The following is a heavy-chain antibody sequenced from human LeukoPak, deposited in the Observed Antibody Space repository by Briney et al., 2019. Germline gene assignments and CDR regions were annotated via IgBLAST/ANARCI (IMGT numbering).Heavy chain of an antibody. CDR1: GGSISSYY. Sequence: SETLSLTCTVSGGSISSYYWSWIRQPPGKGLEWIGYIYYSGSTNYNPSLKSRVTISVDTSKNQFSLKLSSVTAADTAVYYCARGLTYYDFWSGYYYYYGMDVWGQGTTVTVS. V-gene: IGHV4-59*01. CDR2: IYYSGST. D-gene: IGHD3-3*01. CDR3: ARGLTYYDFWSGYYYYYGMDV. J-gene: IGHJ6*02.